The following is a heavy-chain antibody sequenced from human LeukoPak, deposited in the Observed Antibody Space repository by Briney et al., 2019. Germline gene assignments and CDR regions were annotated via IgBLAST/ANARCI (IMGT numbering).Heavy chain of an antibody. J-gene: IGHJ3*02. CDR1: EFTFSSYW. V-gene: IGHV3-7*01. Sequence: PGGSLRLSCAASEFTFSSYWMSWVRQAPGKGLEWVANIKQDGSEKYYVDSVKGRFTISRDNAKNSLYLQMNSLRAEDTAVYYCARDSSAWSRGDAFDIWGQGTMVTVSS. CDR3: ARDSSAWSRGDAFDI. CDR2: IKQDGSEK. D-gene: IGHD2-15*01.